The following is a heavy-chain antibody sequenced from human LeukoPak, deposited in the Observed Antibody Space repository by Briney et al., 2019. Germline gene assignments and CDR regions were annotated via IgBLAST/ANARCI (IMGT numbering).Heavy chain of an antibody. CDR3: AQDRFCSSDSCSFGTTWFDP. J-gene: IGHJ5*02. CDR2: IPYDGSDP. Sequence: PGGSLRLSCATSGFVFSDYGIHWARQAPGKGLEPVAFIPYDGSDPHYPHSVKGRFIISRDNCKNMVQLQMNSLRVEDTAVYYCAQDRFCSSDSCSFGTTWFDPWGQGTLVTVSS. D-gene: IGHD2-2*01. CDR1: GFVFSDYG. V-gene: IGHV3-30*02.